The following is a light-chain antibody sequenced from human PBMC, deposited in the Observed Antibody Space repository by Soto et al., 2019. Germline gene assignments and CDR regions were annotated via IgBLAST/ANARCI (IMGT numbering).Light chain of an antibody. V-gene: IGLV2-14*01. J-gene: IGLJ1*01. CDR3: AAWDDSLNGYV. Sequence: QSALTQPASVSGSPGQSITISCTGTSRDVGGYNYVSWYQHYPDKAPKLIIYDVTSRPSGVSDRFSGSKSGTSASLAISGLQSEDEADYYCAAWDDSLNGYVFGTGTKVTVL. CDR2: DVT. CDR1: SRDVGGYNY.